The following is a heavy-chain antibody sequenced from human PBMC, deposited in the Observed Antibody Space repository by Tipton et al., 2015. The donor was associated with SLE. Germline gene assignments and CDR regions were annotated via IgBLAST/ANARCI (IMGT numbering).Heavy chain of an antibody. CDR2: VYHSGST. CDR3: ARGQLERRGTWFDM. D-gene: IGHD1-1*01. Sequence: TLSLTCTVSGGSISGHYWSWIRQSPEKGLEWIGYVYHSGSTNYNPSLKSRVTISADTSKNQFSLRLTSVTAADTAVYYCARGQLERRGTWFDMWGQGTLVTVSS. CDR1: GGSISGHY. J-gene: IGHJ5*02. V-gene: IGHV4-59*11.